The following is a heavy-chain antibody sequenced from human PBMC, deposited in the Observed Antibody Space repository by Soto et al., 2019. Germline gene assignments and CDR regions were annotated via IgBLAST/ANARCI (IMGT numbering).Heavy chain of an antibody. CDR1: GCTFTSYA. Sequence: ASVKVSCKASGCTFTSYAMHWVRQAPGQRLEWMGWINAGNGNTKYSQKFQGRVTITRDTSASTAYMELSSLRSEDTAVYYCARGSQPELVFDPWGQGTLVTVSS. D-gene: IGHD1-1*01. J-gene: IGHJ5*02. V-gene: IGHV1-3*01. CDR3: ARGSQPELVFDP. CDR2: INAGNGNT.